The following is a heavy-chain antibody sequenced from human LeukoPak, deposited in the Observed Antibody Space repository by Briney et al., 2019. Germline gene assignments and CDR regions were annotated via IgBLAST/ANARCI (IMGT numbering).Heavy chain of an antibody. CDR3: ARDPYCSGGSCYFPNWFDP. V-gene: IGHV3-74*01. Sequence: GGSLRLSCAASGFTFSSYWMHWARQAPGKGLVWVSRINSDGSSTSYADSVKGRFTISRDNAKNTLYLQMNSLRAEDTAVYYCARDPYCSGGSCYFPNWFDPWGQGTLVTVSS. D-gene: IGHD2-15*01. J-gene: IGHJ5*02. CDR2: INSDGSST. CDR1: GFTFSSYW.